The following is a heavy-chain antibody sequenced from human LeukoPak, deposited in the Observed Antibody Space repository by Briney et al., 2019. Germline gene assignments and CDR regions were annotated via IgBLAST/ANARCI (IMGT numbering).Heavy chain of an antibody. Sequence: PGGSLRLSCAASGFTFSGYSMIWVRQAPGKGLEWVPSISSSNSYIYYANSLRGRFTISRDNAKNSLYLQMNSLRAEDTAVYYCARVKASGSYPYYFDYWGQGTLVTVSS. J-gene: IGHJ4*02. D-gene: IGHD3-10*01. V-gene: IGHV3-21*01. CDR1: GFTFSGYS. CDR2: ISSSNSYI. CDR3: ARVKASGSYPYYFDY.